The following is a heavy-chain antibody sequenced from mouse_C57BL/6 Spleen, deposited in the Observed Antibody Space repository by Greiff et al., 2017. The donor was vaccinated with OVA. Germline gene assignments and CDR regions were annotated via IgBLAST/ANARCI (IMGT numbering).Heavy chain of an antibody. CDR1: GYSITSGYY. J-gene: IGHJ2*01. V-gene: IGHV3-6*01. D-gene: IGHD3-2*02. Sequence: ESGPGLVKPSQSLSLTCSVTGYSITSGYYWNWIRQFPGNKLEWMGYISYDGSNNYNPSLKNRISITRDTSKNQFFLKLNSVTTEDTATYYCARGGQLSYWGQGTTLTVSS. CDR2: ISYDGSN. CDR3: ARGGQLSY.